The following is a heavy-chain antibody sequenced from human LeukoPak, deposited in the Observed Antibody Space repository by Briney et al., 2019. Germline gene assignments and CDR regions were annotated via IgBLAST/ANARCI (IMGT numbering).Heavy chain of an antibody. D-gene: IGHD5-12*01. Sequence: GETLQISCQGSGSTFTSYWISWGRQVPGKGLEWMGRIDPSDSYTNYSPSFQGHVTTSADKSISTAYLQWSSLKASDTAMYYCARHGVATDYWCQGTLVTVSS. V-gene: IGHV5-10-1*01. CDR3: ARHGVATDY. CDR1: GSTFTSYW. CDR2: IDPSDSYT. J-gene: IGHJ4*02.